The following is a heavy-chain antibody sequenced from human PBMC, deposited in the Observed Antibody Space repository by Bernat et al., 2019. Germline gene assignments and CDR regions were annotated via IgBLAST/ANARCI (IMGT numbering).Heavy chain of an antibody. CDR2: IKNKGYSSTT. CDR3: TRTHRGWFDP. Sequence: EVQLVESGGGLVQPGGSLRLSCAAAGFIFSDPYMDWVRQAPGKGLEWVALIKNKGYSSTTAYAASVKGSFTISSDDSTNSLYLQMNTLQTEDTALYSCTRTHRGWFDPWGQGTLVTVSS. CDR1: GFIFSDPY. J-gene: IGHJ5*02. V-gene: IGHV3-72*01.